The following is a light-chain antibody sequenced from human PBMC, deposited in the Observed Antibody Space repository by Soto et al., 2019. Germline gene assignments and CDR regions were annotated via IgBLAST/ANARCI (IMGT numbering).Light chain of an antibody. CDR3: TSYTSTNTVV. V-gene: IGLV2-14*01. CDR2: EVS. Sequence: QSALTQPASVSGSPGQSITISCTGTSSDVGGYNYVSWYQHHPVKAPKLMIYEVSNRPSGVSNRFSGSKSGNTASLTISGLQAEDEADYYCTSYTSTNTVVFGGGTKVTVL. CDR1: SSDVGGYNY. J-gene: IGLJ2*01.